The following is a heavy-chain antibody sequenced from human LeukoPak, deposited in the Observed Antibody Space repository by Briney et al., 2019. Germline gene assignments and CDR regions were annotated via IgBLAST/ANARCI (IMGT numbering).Heavy chain of an antibody. D-gene: IGHD6-13*01. J-gene: IGHJ4*02. CDR1: GYTFTSYG. CDR3: ARGDAGIAAAGVIDY. V-gene: IGHV1-18*01. Sequence: ASVKVSCKASGYTFTSYGISWVRQAPGQGLEWMGWISAYNGNTNYAQKLQGRVTMTTDTSTSTAYMELRSLRSDDTAVYYCARGDAGIAAAGVIDYWGQGTLVTVSS. CDR2: ISAYNGNT.